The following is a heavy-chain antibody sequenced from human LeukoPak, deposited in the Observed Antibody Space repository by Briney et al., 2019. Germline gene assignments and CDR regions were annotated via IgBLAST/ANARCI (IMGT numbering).Heavy chain of an antibody. CDR1: GYSFTSYW. CDR2: IYPGDSDT. D-gene: IGHD6-19*01. CDR3: ARRYSSGWYFDY. Sequence: GASLQIFCWGSGYSFTSYWIGWVRRMPGKGVEGMGLIYPGDSDTRYSPYFQGQLTISAAKSISTAYLHWSSRKASDTAMYYCARRYSSGWYFDYWGQGTLVTVSS. V-gene: IGHV5-51*01. J-gene: IGHJ4*02.